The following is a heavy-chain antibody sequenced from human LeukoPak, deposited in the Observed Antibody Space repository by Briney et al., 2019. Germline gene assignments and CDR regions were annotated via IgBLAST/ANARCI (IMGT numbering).Heavy chain of an antibody. CDR2: INPSGGST. CDR3: ARGRSGGSYYYYYMDV. V-gene: IGHV1-46*01. Sequence: GASVKVSCKASGYTFTSYYMHWVRQAPGQGLEWMGIINPSGGSTSYAQKFQGRVTMTTDTSTSTAYMELRSLRSDDTAVYYCARGRSGGSYYYYYMDVWGKGTTVTVSS. D-gene: IGHD2-15*01. CDR1: GYTFTSYY. J-gene: IGHJ6*03.